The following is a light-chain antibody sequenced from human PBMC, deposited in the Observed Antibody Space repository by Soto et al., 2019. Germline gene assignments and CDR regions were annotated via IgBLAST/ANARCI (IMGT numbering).Light chain of an antibody. J-gene: IGLJ3*02. CDR2: DVT. V-gene: IGLV2-11*01. CDR3: CSYAGSYTWV. CDR1: SSDVGGHNF. Sequence: QSALTQPRSVSGSPGQSVTIPCTGTSSDVGGHNFVSWYQQHPGKAPKLMIYDVTKRPSGVPDRFSGSKSGNTASLTISGLQAEDEADYHCCSYAGSYTWVFGGGTKVTVL.